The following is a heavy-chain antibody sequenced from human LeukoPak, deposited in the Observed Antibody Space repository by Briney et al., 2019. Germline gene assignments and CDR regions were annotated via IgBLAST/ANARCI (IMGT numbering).Heavy chain of an antibody. V-gene: IGHV4-59*01. Sequence: SETLSLTCTVSGGSISSYYWSWLRQPPGQGLEWIGYIYYSGSTNYNPSLKSRVTISVDTSKNQFSLKLSSVTAADTAVYYCARIPAAMDSWFDPWGQGTLVTVSS. CDR2: IYYSGST. CDR1: GGSISSYY. CDR3: ARIPAAMDSWFDP. J-gene: IGHJ5*02. D-gene: IGHD2-2*01.